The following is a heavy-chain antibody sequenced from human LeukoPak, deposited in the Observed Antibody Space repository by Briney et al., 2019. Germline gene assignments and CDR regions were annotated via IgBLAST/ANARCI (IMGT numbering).Heavy chain of an antibody. D-gene: IGHD3-16*01. CDR3: FAYDYDYNLDDDP. J-gene: IGHJ5*02. CDR1: GFTFRNFG. Sequence: PGGSLRLSCAASGFTFRNFGMNWVRQAPGNGLEWVAFIRTDGNEKYYADSVKGRFTISRDNSKNTLFLQMNRLGAEDTAVYYCFAYDYDYNLDDDPWGQGTLVTVSS. CDR2: IRTDGNEK. V-gene: IGHV3-30*02.